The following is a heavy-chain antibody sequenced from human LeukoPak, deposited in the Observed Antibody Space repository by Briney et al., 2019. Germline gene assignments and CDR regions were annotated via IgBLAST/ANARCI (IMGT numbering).Heavy chain of an antibody. Sequence: GGSLRLSCAASGFTFSNNPMTWVRQAPGKGLEWVSSIDESGTYTYYTDSVKGRFTISRDNSRNTLYLQMNSLSADDTAIYYCARCSGTCRTGFDYWGQGTLVTVSP. CDR3: ARCSGTCRTGFDY. V-gene: IGHV3-23*01. CDR1: GFTFSNNP. D-gene: IGHD3-10*02. J-gene: IGHJ4*02. CDR2: IDESGTYT.